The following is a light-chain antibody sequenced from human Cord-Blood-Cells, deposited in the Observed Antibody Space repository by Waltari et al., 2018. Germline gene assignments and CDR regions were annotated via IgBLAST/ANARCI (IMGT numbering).Light chain of an antibody. J-gene: IGKJ1*01. CDR1: QSVLYSSNNKNY. CDR2: WAS. Sequence: DIVMTHSPDSLAVSLGERATINCKSSQSVLYSSNNKNYLAWYQQKPGQPPKLLIYWASTRESGVPDRFSGSGSGTDFTLTISSLQAEDVEVYYCQKYYSTPWTFGQGTKVEIK. CDR3: QKYYSTPWT. V-gene: IGKV4-1*01.